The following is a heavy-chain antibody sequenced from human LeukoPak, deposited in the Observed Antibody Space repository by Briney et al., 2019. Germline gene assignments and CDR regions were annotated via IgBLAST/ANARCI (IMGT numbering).Heavy chain of an antibody. CDR3: STDPRLLIY. D-gene: IGHD2-8*01. CDR1: GFTFSSYE. V-gene: IGHV3-48*03. CDR2: ISSSGSTI. J-gene: IGHJ4*02. Sequence: GGSLRLSCAASGFTFSSYEMNWVRQAPGKGLEWVSYISSSGSTIYYADSVKGRFTISRDNAKNSLYLQMNSLRPEDTALYYCSTDPRLLIYWGQGTLVTVSS.